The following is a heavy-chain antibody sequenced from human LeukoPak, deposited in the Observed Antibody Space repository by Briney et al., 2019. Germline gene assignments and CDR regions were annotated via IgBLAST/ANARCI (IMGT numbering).Heavy chain of an antibody. CDR3: AKDRSGGSYYFDY. CDR2: IYSGGAT. D-gene: IGHD1-26*01. Sequence: GGSLRLSCAASGFTVSSNYMSWVRQPPGKGLEWVSVIYSGGATYYADSVKGRFTISRDNSKNTLYLQMNSLRAEDTAVYYCAKDRSGGSYYFDYWGQGTLVTVSS. V-gene: IGHV3-53*01. J-gene: IGHJ4*02. CDR1: GFTVSSNY.